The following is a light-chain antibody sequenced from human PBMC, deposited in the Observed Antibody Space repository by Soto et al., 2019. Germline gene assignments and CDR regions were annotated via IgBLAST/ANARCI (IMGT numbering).Light chain of an antibody. CDR3: QQYGSSVT. V-gene: IGKV3-20*01. CDR1: QSISSHY. CDR2: GAH. J-gene: IGKJ1*01. Sequence: EIVFTQSRGTLSLSQWERPTLSCRASQSISSHYLAWYQQKPGQATRLLISGAHNRAPGIPDRFSGSESGTDFTLRISRLEPEDFAVYYCQQYGSSVTFGQGTKVDIK.